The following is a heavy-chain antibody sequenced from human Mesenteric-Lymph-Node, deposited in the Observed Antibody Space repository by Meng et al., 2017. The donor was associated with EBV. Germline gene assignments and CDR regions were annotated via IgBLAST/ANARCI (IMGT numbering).Heavy chain of an antibody. CDR1: GGSFGGYF. CDR2: MNHSGSN. CDR3: ARRPSRGGATDY. Sequence: QLQFNEGGEGMLVPSETLALKWAVYGGSFGGYFWSWIRKPPGKGLEWIGEMNHSGSNNYNPSLKSRVTILVDTCRNQFSLRLTSVTAADTAVYYCARRPSRGGATDYWGQGTLVTVSS. V-gene: IGHV4-34*01. D-gene: IGHD3-16*01. J-gene: IGHJ4*02.